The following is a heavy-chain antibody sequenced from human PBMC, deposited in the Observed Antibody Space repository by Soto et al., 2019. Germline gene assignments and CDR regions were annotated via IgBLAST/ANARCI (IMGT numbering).Heavy chain of an antibody. V-gene: IGHV4-61*01. CDR2: IYYSGST. CDR3: ARDLGDVWGRYPPRD. Sequence: QVQLQESGPGLVKPSETLSLTCTVSGGSVSIGSYYWSWIRQPPGKGLEWIGYIYYSGSTNYNPSLKSRFHISVDTSKNQFSLKQSSVTAADTAVYYCARDLGDVWGRYPPRDWGQGTLVTVSS. J-gene: IGHJ4*02. CDR1: GGSVSIGSYY. D-gene: IGHD3-16*02.